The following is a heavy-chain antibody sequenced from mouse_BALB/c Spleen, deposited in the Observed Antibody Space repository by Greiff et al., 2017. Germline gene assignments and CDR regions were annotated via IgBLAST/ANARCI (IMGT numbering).Heavy chain of an antibody. CDR1: GYTFTSYY. CDR3: ARGDGYYPAWFAY. J-gene: IGHJ3*01. CDR2: IYPGDGST. D-gene: IGHD2-3*01. V-gene: IGHV1S56*01. Sequence: VQLQQSGPELVKPGASVKMSCKASGYTFTSYYIHWVKQRPGQGLEWIGWIYPGDGSTKYNEKFKGKTTLTADKSSSTAYMLLSSLTSEDSAIYFCARGDGYYPAWFAYWGQGTLVTVSA.